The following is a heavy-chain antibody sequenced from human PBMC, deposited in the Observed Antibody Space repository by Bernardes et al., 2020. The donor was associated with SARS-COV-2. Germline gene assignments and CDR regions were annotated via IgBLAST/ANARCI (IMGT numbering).Heavy chain of an antibody. Sequence: GSLRLSCAASGFTFSSYAMSWVRQAPGKGLEWVSAISGSGGSTYYADSVKGRFTISRDNSKNTLYLQMNSLRAEDTAVYYCAKVNSYGNALDYWGQGTLVTVSS. CDR3: AKVNSYGNALDY. CDR1: GFTFSSYA. J-gene: IGHJ4*02. V-gene: IGHV3-23*01. CDR2: ISGSGGST. D-gene: IGHD5-18*01.